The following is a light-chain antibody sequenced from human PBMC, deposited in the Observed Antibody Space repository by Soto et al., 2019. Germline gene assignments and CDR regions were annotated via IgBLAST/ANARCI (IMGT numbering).Light chain of an antibody. Sequence: QPVLTQSSSASASLGSSVKLTCTLSSGHSSYIIAWHQQQPGKAPRYLMKLEGSGSYNKGSGVPDRFSGSSSGADRYLTISNLQFEDEADYYCETWDIKGVFGGGTKLTVL. V-gene: IGLV4-60*02. J-gene: IGLJ3*02. CDR2: LEGSGSY. CDR1: SGHSSYI. CDR3: ETWDIKGV.